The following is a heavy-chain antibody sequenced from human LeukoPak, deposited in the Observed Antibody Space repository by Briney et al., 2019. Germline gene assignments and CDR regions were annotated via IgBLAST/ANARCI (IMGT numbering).Heavy chain of an antibody. D-gene: IGHD1-26*01. J-gene: IGHJ3*02. CDR3: ARDRWGAFDI. V-gene: IGHV3-33*01. CDR2: IWYDGSNK. CDR1: GFTFNSYG. Sequence: PGRSLRLSCAASGFTFNSYGMHWVRQAPGKGLEWVAVIWYDGSNKYYADSVKGRFTISRDNSKNTLYLQMNSLRAEDTAVYYCARDRWGAFDIWGQGTMVTVSS.